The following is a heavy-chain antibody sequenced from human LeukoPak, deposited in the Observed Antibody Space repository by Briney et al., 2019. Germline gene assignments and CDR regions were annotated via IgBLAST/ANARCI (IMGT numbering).Heavy chain of an antibody. D-gene: IGHD3-22*01. J-gene: IGHJ4*02. CDR3: ARSYYDSSGSSL. CDR2: IYYSGST. Sequence: GSLRLSCAASGFTFDDYAMHWVRQPPGKGLEWIGYIYYSGSTNYNPSLKSRVTISVDTSKDQFSLKLSSVTAADTAVYYCARSYYDSSGSSLWGQGTLVTVSS. CDR1: GFTFDDYA. V-gene: IGHV4-59*01.